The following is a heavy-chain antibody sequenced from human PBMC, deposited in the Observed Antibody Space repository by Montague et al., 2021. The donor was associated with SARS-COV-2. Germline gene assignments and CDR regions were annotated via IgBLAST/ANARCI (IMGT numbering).Heavy chain of an antibody. Sequence: SETLSLTCAVSGGSISSSNWWSWVRQPPGKGLEWIGEVYHSGSTNYNPSFKSRVTISADKSTNQFSLRLTSVVAADTAVFYCATRYYSDTRASNGVYWGQGALVTVSS. CDR2: VYHSGST. D-gene: IGHD2-8*01. CDR1: GGSISSSNW. V-gene: IGHV4-4*02. J-gene: IGHJ4*02. CDR3: ATRYYSDTRASNGVY.